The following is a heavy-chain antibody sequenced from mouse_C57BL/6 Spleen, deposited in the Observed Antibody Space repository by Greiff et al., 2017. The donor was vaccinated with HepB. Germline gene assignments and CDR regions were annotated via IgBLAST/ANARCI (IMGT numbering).Heavy chain of an antibody. Sequence: VKLQESGAELMKPGASVKLSCKATGYTFTGYWIEWVKQRPGHGLEWIGEILPGSGSTNYNEKFKGKATFTADTSSNTAYMQLSSLTTEDSAIYYCARRGYYYGSSTRYFDVWGTGTTVTVSS. D-gene: IGHD1-1*01. CDR1: GYTFTGYW. V-gene: IGHV1-9*01. J-gene: IGHJ1*03. CDR2: ILPGSGST. CDR3: ARRGYYYGSSTRYFDV.